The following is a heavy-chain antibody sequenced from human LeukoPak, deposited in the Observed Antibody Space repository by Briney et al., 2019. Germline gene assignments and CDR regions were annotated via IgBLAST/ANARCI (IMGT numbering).Heavy chain of an antibody. Sequence: SETLSLTCVVSGGSISGHYWSWIRQPPGEGLEWIGYISDSGSTTYNPSLESRVTILVDTSKNQFSLKLSSVTAADTAVYFCARVRVSSGSHPWYFDYWGQGTLVTVSS. J-gene: IGHJ4*02. CDR3: ARVRVSSGSHPWYFDY. CDR2: ISDSGST. CDR1: GGSISGHY. D-gene: IGHD3-22*01. V-gene: IGHV4-59*11.